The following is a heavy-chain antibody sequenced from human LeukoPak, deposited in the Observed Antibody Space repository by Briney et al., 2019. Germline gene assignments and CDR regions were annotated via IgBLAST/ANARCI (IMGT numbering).Heavy chain of an antibody. CDR1: GFTLSNYD. Sequence: GGSLRLSCAASGFTLSNYDMNWVRQAPGKGLEWVSFISTSSRYIYYKDSVRGRFTISRDDAKNSLYLEMNSLRAEDTAVYYCARADCSSSTCYLRRSWFDPWGQGTLVTVSS. J-gene: IGHJ5*02. CDR3: ARADCSSSTCYLRRSWFDP. D-gene: IGHD2-2*01. V-gene: IGHV3-21*01. CDR2: ISTSSRYI.